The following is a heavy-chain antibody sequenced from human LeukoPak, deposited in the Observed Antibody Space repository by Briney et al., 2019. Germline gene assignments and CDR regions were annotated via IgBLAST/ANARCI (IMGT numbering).Heavy chain of an antibody. Sequence: SETLSLTCTVSGGSISSSSYYWGWIRQPPGKGLEWIGSIYYSGSAYYNPSLKSRVTISVDTSKNQFSLKLSSVTAADTAVYYCARATNDYSNGGGWFDPWGQGTLVTVSS. D-gene: IGHD4-11*01. V-gene: IGHV4-39*07. CDR2: IYYSGSA. J-gene: IGHJ5*02. CDR3: ARATNDYSNGGGWFDP. CDR1: GGSISSSSYY.